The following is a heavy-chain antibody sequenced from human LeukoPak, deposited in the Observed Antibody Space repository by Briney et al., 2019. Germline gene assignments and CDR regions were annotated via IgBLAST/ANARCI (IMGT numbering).Heavy chain of an antibody. Sequence: SETLSLTCTVSGGSIRSFYWSWIRQPPGKGLEWIGYIYYSGSTNYNPSLKSRVTISVDTSKNQFSLKLSSVTAADAAVYYCARVYYSRSYDYWYFDLWGRGTLVTVSS. CDR1: GGSIRSFY. CDR3: ARVYYSRSYDYWYFDL. V-gene: IGHV4-59*01. J-gene: IGHJ2*01. CDR2: IYYSGST. D-gene: IGHD6-13*01.